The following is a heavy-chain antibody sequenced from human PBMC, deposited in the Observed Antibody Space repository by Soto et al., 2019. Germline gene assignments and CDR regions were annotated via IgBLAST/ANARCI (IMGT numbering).Heavy chain of an antibody. J-gene: IGHJ4*02. CDR2: IYSGGST. V-gene: IGHV3-66*01. D-gene: IGHD1-1*01. CDR3: ARVLGHITTPIDY. Sequence: EVQLVESGGGLVQPGGSLRLSCAASGFTVSSNYMSWVRQAPGKGLEWVSVIYSGGSTYYADSVKGRFTISRDNSKNTLYLQRNSLRAEDTAVYYCARVLGHITTPIDYWGQGTLVTVSS. CDR1: GFTVSSNY.